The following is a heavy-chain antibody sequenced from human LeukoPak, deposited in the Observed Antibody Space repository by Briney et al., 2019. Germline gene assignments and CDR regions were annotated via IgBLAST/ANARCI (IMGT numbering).Heavy chain of an antibody. CDR1: GGSISSSSYY. V-gene: IGHV4-61*05. J-gene: IGHJ4*02. CDR2: IYYSGST. Sequence: RASETLSLTCTVSGGSISSSSYYWGWIRQPPGKGLEWIGYIYYSGSTNYNPSLKSRVTISVDTSKNQFSLKLNSVTAADTAVYYCARAPSDSSGYYPAYFDYWGQGTLVTVSS. D-gene: IGHD3-22*01. CDR3: ARAPSDSSGYYPAYFDY.